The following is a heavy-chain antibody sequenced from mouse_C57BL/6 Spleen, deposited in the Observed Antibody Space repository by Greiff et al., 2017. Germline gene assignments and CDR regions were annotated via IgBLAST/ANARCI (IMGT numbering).Heavy chain of an antibody. Sequence: VQLQQPGAELVKPGASVKMSCKASGYTFTSYWITWVKQRPGQGLEWIGDIYPGSGSTNYNEKFKSKATLTVDTSSSTAYMQLSSLTSEDSTVYYCARRDTTVVAPFDYWGGGATLTVSS. D-gene: IGHD1-1*01. CDR2: IYPGSGST. V-gene: IGHV1-55*01. J-gene: IGHJ2*01. CDR1: GYTFTSYW. CDR3: ARRDTTVVAPFDY.